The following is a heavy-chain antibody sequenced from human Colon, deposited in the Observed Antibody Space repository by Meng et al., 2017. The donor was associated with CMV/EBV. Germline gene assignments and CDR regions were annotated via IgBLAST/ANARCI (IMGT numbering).Heavy chain of an antibody. CDR1: EDSVTGDE. V-gene: IGHV1-46*01. Sequence: SKVSEDSVTGDEIKWVRQANGQGIEWMGIINPRGDGTSYAQKFQGRVTMTSDTSTSTVYKELNSLRSEDTAMYYCARDRSADPWGQGTLVTVSS. J-gene: IGHJ5*02. CDR2: INPRGDGT. CDR3: ARDRSADP.